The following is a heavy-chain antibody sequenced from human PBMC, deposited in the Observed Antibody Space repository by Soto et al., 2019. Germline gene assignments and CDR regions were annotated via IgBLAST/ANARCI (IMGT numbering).Heavy chain of an antibody. D-gene: IGHD3-22*01. J-gene: IGHJ3*02. CDR1: GFTFSDYY. CDR2: ISSSSSYT. Sequence: QVQLVESGGGLVKPGGSLRLSCAASGFTFSDYYMSWIRQAPGKGLEWVSYISSSSSYTNYADSVKGRFTISRDNAKNSLYLQMNSLRAEDTAVYYCARDLHDSSDLDAFDIWGQGTMVTVSS. V-gene: IGHV3-11*05. CDR3: ARDLHDSSDLDAFDI.